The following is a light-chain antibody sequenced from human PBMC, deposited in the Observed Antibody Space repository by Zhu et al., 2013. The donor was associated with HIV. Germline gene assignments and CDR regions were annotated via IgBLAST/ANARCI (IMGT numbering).Light chain of an antibody. J-gene: IGLJ2*01. CDR3: QVLDSNTVL. V-gene: IGLV3-1*01. Sequence: SYELTQPPSVSVSPGQTATISCSGDKLGDNCSWYQQRSGQSPTLLIYQDNKWPSGIPERFSGSNSGNTASLTISETQAMDEADYYCQVLDSNTVLFGGGTKLTVL. CDR1: KLGDNC. CDR2: QDN.